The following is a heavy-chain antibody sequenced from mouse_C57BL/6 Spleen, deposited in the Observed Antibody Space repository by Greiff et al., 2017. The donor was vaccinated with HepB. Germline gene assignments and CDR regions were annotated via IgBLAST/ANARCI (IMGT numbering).Heavy chain of an antibody. Sequence: EVQLQQSGPVLVKPGPSVKISCKASGFTFTDYYMHWVKQSHGKSLEWIGLVYPYNGGTSYNQKFKGKATLTVDTSSSTAYMELNSLTSEDSAVYYCAIPRRYDYGHWYFDVWGTGTTVTVSS. CDR3: AIPRRYDYGHWYFDV. CDR1: GFTFTDYY. V-gene: IGHV1-36*01. D-gene: IGHD2-4*01. CDR2: VYPYNGGT. J-gene: IGHJ1*03.